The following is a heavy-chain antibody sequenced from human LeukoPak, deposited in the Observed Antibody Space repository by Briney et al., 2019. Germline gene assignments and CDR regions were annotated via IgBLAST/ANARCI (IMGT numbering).Heavy chain of an antibody. D-gene: IGHD2-15*01. CDR3: ARNRLRATATYMDV. CDR1: GFTFSNYG. Sequence: GGSLRLSCAASGFTFSNYGMHWVRQAPGKGLEWVAFIEYVGTDTHFADSVRGRFTISRDNSEDTLYLQIITLRAVDTAVYYCARNRLRATATYMDVWGKGTTVTVSS. V-gene: IGHV3-30*02. CDR2: IEYVGTDT. J-gene: IGHJ6*04.